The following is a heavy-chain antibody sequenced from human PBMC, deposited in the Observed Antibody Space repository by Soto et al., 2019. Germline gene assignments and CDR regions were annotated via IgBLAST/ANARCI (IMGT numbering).Heavy chain of an antibody. Sequence: QVQLVQSGSEVKKPGSSVRVSCKTSGGTFSIYTISWVRQAPGQGLEWMGRVRPFLDITSYSQRFQGRVTITADRCTTTAYMELSSLRSEDTAVYYCARDRDNSNWPNFDSWGQGTLVTVSS. CDR1: GGTFSIYT. CDR3: ARDRDNSNWPNFDS. V-gene: IGHV1-69*02. CDR2: VRPFLDIT. J-gene: IGHJ4*02. D-gene: IGHD6-13*01.